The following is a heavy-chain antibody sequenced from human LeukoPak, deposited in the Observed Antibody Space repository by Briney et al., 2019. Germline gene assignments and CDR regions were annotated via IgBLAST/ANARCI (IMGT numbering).Heavy chain of an antibody. V-gene: IGHV4-59*12. CDR3: ARGYYDSSGYGWRFDY. D-gene: IGHD3-22*01. J-gene: IGHJ4*02. CDR1: DGSTSSYY. CDR2: IYYSGST. Sequence: PSETLSLTCTVSDGSTSSYYWSWIRQPPGKGLEWIGYIYYSGSTNYNPSLKSRVTISVDRSKKQFSLKLRSVTAADTAVYYCARGYYDSSGYGWRFDYWGQGTLVTVSS.